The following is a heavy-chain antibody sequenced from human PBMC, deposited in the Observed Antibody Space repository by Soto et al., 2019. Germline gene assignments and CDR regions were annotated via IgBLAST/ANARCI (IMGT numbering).Heavy chain of an antibody. J-gene: IGHJ4*02. CDR3: TKNSAYALDY. V-gene: IGHV4-4*02. CDR2: LHHGGST. D-gene: IGHD5-12*01. CDR1: RYSINNNNW. Sequence: PSETLSLTCDVSRYSINNNNWWSWVRQPPGGGLEWIGELHHGGSTNYNPSLESRATFSVDISKNQFFLKLSSVTAADTAVYYCTKNSAYALDYWGQGTLVNVS.